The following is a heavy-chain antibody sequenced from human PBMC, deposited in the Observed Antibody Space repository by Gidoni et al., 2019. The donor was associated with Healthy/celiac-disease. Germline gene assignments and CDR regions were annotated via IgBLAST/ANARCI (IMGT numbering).Heavy chain of an antibody. D-gene: IGHD2-15*01. Sequence: EVQLVESGGGLVQPGMSLRLSCAASGFTFDASAMPWVRQAPGKGREWVSGISWNSGSIGYADSVKGRFTISRDNAKNSLYLQMNSLRAEDTALYYCAKDSAGGYCSGGSCYSYYYYYGMDVWGQGTTVTVSS. J-gene: IGHJ6*02. CDR1: GFTFDASA. V-gene: IGHV3-9*01. CDR3: AKDSAGGYCSGGSCYSYYYYYGMDV. CDR2: ISWNSGSI.